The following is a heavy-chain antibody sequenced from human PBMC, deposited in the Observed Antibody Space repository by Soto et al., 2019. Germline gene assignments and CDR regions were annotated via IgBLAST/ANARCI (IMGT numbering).Heavy chain of an antibody. D-gene: IGHD3-3*01. J-gene: IGHJ5*02. Sequence: SGPTLVNPTQTLTLTCTFSGFSLSTSGVGVGWIRQPPGKALEWLALIYWNDDKRYSPSLKSRLTITKDTSKNQVVLTMTNMDPVDTATYYCAHGMENYDFWSGYYSSTWFDPWGQGTLVTVS. V-gene: IGHV2-5*01. CDR2: IYWNDDK. CDR3: AHGMENYDFWSGYYSSTWFDP. CDR1: GFSLSTSGVG.